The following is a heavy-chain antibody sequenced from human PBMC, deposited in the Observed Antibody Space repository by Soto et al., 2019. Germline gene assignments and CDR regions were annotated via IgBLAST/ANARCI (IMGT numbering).Heavy chain of an antibody. J-gene: IGHJ5*02. Sequence: SETLSLTSVISGYSISSGYYWAWVRQPPGKELEWIGSIYHSGKTYYKPSLRSRVTVSVDTSKNQFSMKLISVTAADTAVYYCARDKRVTMIGGWFDPWGQGTLVTVSS. V-gene: IGHV4-38-2*02. CDR1: GYSISSGYY. D-gene: IGHD3-22*01. CDR2: IYHSGKT. CDR3: ARDKRVTMIGGWFDP.